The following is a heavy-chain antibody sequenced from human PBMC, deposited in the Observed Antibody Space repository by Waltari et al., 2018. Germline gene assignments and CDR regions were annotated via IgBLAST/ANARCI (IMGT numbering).Heavy chain of an antibody. Sequence: EVQLVESGGGLVKPGGSRRLSCAASGSTFSSYSVNWVRQAPGKGLEWVSSISSSSSYIYYADSVKGRFTISRDNAKNSLYLQMNSLRAEDTAVYYCARYSSSSNAFDIWGQGTMVTVSS. CDR2: ISSSSSYI. J-gene: IGHJ3*02. V-gene: IGHV3-21*01. D-gene: IGHD6-6*01. CDR1: GSTFSSYS. CDR3: ARYSSSSNAFDI.